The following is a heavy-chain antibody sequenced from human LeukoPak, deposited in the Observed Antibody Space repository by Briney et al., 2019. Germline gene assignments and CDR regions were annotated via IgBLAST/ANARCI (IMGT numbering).Heavy chain of an antibody. Sequence: GGSLRLSCAASGFTFSSYAMHWVRQAPGKGLEWVAVISYDGSNKYYADSVKGRFTISRDNSKNTLYLQMNSLRAEDTAVYYCARDPDDFWCGPLSGWFDPWGQGTLVTVSS. V-gene: IGHV3-30-3*01. J-gene: IGHJ5*02. D-gene: IGHD3-3*01. CDR3: ARDPDDFWCGPLSGWFDP. CDR2: ISYDGSNK. CDR1: GFTFSSYA.